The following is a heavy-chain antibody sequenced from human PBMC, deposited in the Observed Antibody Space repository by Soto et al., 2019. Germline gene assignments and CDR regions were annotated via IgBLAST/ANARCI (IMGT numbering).Heavy chain of an antibody. V-gene: IGHV3-23*01. J-gene: IGHJ4*02. CDR2: ISGSGGST. CDR1: GFTFSSYA. CDR3: AKAGSPYSSGWYYFDY. D-gene: IGHD6-19*01. Sequence: GGSLRLSCAASGFTFSSYAMSWVRQAPGKGLEWVSAISGSGGSTYYADSVKGRFTISRDNSKNTLYLQMNSLRAEDTAVYYCAKAGSPYSSGWYYFDYWGQGTLVTVSS.